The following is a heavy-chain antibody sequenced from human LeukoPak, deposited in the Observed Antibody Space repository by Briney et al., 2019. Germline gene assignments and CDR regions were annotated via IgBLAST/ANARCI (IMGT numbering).Heavy chain of an antibody. CDR3: AKDLRGSSSFDY. CDR2: ISAIGTDT. J-gene: IGHJ4*02. CDR1: GFTFSTYA. D-gene: IGHD1-26*01. Sequence: GESLKISCAASGFTFSTYAMSWVRQAPGKGLEWVSAISAIGTDTYYADSVKGRFTVSRDNSNNTMYLQMNSLRAEDTAIYFCAKDLRGSSSFDYWGQGTLVTVSS. V-gene: IGHV3-23*01.